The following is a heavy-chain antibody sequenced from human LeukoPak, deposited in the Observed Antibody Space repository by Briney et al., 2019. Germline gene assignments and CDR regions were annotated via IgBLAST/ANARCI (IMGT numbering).Heavy chain of an antibody. CDR2: ISYDGSNK. CDR3: AKGRRYFDWLPPFDY. CDR1: GFTFSSYG. J-gene: IGHJ4*02. D-gene: IGHD3-9*01. Sequence: GGSLRLSCAASGFTFSSYGMHWVRQAPGKGLEWVAVISYDGSNKYYADSVKGRFTISRDNSKNTLYLQMNSLRAEDTAVYYCAKGRRYFDWLPPFDYWGQGTLVTVSS. V-gene: IGHV3-30*18.